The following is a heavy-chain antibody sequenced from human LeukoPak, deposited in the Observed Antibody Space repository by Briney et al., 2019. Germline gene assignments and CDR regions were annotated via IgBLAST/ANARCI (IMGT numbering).Heavy chain of an antibody. D-gene: IGHD3-16*02. CDR2: ISYDGSNK. CDR3: ARDGEGSYRYTTSYYFDY. Sequence: GRSLRLSCAASGFTFSSYAMHWVRQAPGKGLEWVAVISYDGSNKYYADSVKGRFTISRDNSKNTLYLQMNSLRAEDTAVYYCARDGEGSYRYTTSYYFDYWGQGTLVTVSS. CDR1: GFTFSSYA. J-gene: IGHJ4*02. V-gene: IGHV3-30-3*01.